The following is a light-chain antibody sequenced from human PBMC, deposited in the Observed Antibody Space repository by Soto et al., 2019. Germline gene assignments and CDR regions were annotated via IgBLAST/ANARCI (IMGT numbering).Light chain of an antibody. J-gene: IGKJ1*01. CDR3: QQYGDWPRT. V-gene: IGKV3-20*01. CDR2: GAS. Sequence: EIVLTQSPGTLSLSPGERATLSCRASQSVSSFYLAWYQQRAGQAPRLHIYGASTRATGIPDRFSGSGSGTDFILTISRLEPEDFAVYYCQQYGDWPRTFGQGTKVEIK. CDR1: QSVSSFY.